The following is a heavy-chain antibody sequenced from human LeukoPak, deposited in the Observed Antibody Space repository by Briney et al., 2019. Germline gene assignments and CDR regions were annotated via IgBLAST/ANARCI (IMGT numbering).Heavy chain of an antibody. CDR3: ARDRVGALFRY. CDR2: IYSGGST. Sequence: GGSLRLSCAASGFTVSSNHMSWVRQAPGKGLEWVSVIYSGGSTYYADSVKGRFTISRDNSKNTLYLQMNSLRAEDTAVYYCARDRVGALFRYWGQGTLVTVSS. J-gene: IGHJ4*02. V-gene: IGHV3-53*01. CDR1: GFTVSSNH. D-gene: IGHD1-26*01.